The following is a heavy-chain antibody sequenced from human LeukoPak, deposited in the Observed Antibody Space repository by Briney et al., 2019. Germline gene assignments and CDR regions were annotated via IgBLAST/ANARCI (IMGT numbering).Heavy chain of an antibody. CDR2: ISDRGGST. CDR3: ARDPRDGYTYYFDY. J-gene: IGHJ4*02. CDR1: GFTFRTYA. D-gene: IGHD5-24*01. Sequence: PGGSLRLSCAASGFTFRTYAMAWVRQAPGKGLEWVSIISDRGGSTFYADSVKGRFTISRDNSKNTLYLQMNSLRAEDTAVYYCARDPRDGYTYYFDYWGQGTLVTVSS. V-gene: IGHV3-23*01.